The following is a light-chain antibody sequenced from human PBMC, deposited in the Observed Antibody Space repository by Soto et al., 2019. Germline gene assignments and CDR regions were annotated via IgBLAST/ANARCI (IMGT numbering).Light chain of an antibody. J-gene: IGKJ1*01. CDR3: QQYNTYSWT. CDR2: GAS. Sequence: EFVMTQSPASLSVSPGEGATLSCRASQSVSSSYLAWYQQKPGQAPRLLIYGASSRATGIPDRFSGSGSGTDFTLTIASLQPDDFATYYCQQYNTYSWTFGQGTKVDIK. CDR1: QSVSSSY. V-gene: IGKV3D-7*01.